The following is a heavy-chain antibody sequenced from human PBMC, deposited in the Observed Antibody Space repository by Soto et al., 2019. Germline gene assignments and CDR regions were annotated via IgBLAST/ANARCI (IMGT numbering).Heavy chain of an antibody. Sequence: GGSLRLSCAASGFTFDDYTMHWVRQAPGKGLEWVSIINWDGGMTYYGDSVKGRFTISRDNSKNSLYLQMNSLRTEDTALYYCAKDIPDYSGNMFDYWGQGTLVTVSS. J-gene: IGHJ4*02. V-gene: IGHV3-43*01. D-gene: IGHD4-4*01. CDR1: GFTFDDYT. CDR3: AKDIPDYSGNMFDY. CDR2: INWDGGMT.